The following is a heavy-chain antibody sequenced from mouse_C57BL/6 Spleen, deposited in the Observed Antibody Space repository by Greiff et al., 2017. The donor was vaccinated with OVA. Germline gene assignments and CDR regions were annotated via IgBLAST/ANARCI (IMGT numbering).Heavy chain of an antibody. CDR1: GFTFSSYG. J-gene: IGHJ2*01. V-gene: IGHV5-6*02. D-gene: IGHD1-1*01. CDR3: ARHYYGSEDFDY. Sequence: DVKLVESGGDLVKPGGSLKLSCAASGFTFSSYGMSWVRQTPDKRLEWVATISSGGSYTYYPDSVKGRFTISRDNAKNTLYLQMSSLKSEDTAMYYCARHYYGSEDFDYWGQGTTLTVSS. CDR2: ISSGGSYT.